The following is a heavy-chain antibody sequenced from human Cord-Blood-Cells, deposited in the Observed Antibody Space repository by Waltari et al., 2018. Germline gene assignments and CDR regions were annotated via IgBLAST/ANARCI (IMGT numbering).Heavy chain of an antibody. CDR3: ARRDYDILTGYRL. CDR1: VGSISSSSYY. Sequence: QLQLQESGPGLVKPSETLSLTCTVSVGSISSSSYYWGWIRQPPGKGLEWIGSIYYSGSTYYNPSLKSRVTISVDTSKNQFSLKLSSVTAADTAVYYCARRDYDILTGYRLWGQGTLVTVSS. J-gene: IGHJ4*02. V-gene: IGHV4-39*01. CDR2: IYYSGST. D-gene: IGHD3-9*01.